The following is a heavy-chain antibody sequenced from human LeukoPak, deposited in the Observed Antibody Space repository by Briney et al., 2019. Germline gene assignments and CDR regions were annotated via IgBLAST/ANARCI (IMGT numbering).Heavy chain of an antibody. CDR1: GFTFSSYA. D-gene: IGHD5-18*01. J-gene: IGHJ4*02. CDR3: ARDGGYNYGFLFDY. CDR2: ISGSGGST. V-gene: IGHV3-23*01. Sequence: GGSLRLSCAASGFTFSSYATSWVRQAPGKGLEWVSAISGSGGSTYYADSVKGRFTISRDNAKNSLYLQMNSLRAEDTAVYYCARDGGYNYGFLFDYWGQGTLVTVSS.